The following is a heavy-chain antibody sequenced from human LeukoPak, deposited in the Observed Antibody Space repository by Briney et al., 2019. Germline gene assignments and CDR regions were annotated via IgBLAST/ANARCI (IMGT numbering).Heavy chain of an antibody. D-gene: IGHD1-26*01. Sequence: PGGSLRLSCAASGFTFSSYSMNWVRQAPGKGLEWVSFIRSSSRDIYYADSVKGRFTISRDNAKNSLYLQMDSLRAEDTAVYYCARVRSGSLDYWGQGTLVTVSS. CDR3: ARVRSGSLDY. J-gene: IGHJ4*02. CDR2: IRSSSRDI. CDR1: GFTFSSYS. V-gene: IGHV3-21*01.